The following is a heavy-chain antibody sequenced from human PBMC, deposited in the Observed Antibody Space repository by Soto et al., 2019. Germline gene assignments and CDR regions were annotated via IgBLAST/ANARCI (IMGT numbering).Heavy chain of an antibody. J-gene: IGHJ6*03. Sequence: SETLSLTCAVYGGSFSGYYWSWIRQPPWKGLEWIGEINHSGSTNYNPSLKSRVTISVDTSKNQFSLKLSSVTAADTAVYYCARGDKFTMVRGVLYYYYYMDVWGKGTTVTVSS. V-gene: IGHV4-34*01. D-gene: IGHD3-10*01. CDR3: ARGDKFTMVRGVLYYYYYMDV. CDR2: INHSGST. CDR1: GGSFSGYY.